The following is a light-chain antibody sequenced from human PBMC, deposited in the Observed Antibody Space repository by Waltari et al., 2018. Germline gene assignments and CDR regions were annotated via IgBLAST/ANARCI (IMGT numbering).Light chain of an antibody. CDR2: AAS. J-gene: IGKJ1*01. CDR1: QSVSSN. CDR3: QENNHWPPVWT. V-gene: IGKV3-15*01. Sequence: EIVLTQSPATRSVSPGERVTLSCRASQSVSSNLAWYQQKPGQAPRLIIYAASNRATGIPARFSGSGSGTEFTLTISSLQSEDFAVYYCQENNHWPPVWTFGQGTNVEIK.